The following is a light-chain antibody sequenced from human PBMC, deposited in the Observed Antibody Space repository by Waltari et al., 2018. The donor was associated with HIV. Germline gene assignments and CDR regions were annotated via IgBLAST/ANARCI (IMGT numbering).Light chain of an antibody. V-gene: IGLV2-11*01. Sequence: QSALTQPRSVSGSPGQSVTISCTGTSSDVGGYNYVSWYQQHPGQAPKLMIYDVSKRPLGDPDRFIGSKSCNTASLTISGIQAVDEADYYGCSYAGSYTVVFGGGTKLTVL. CDR2: DVS. CDR1: SSDVGGYNY. CDR3: CSYAGSYTVV. J-gene: IGLJ2*01.